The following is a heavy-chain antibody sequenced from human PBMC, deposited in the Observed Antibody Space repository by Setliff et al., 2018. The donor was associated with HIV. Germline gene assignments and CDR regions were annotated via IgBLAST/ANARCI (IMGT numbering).Heavy chain of an antibody. CDR2: IITLFGEA. CDR3: ARQPYYDDDGTNLPSEWRVLG. V-gene: IGHV1-69*13. CDR1: GYTFTSYG. D-gene: IGHD3-16*01. J-gene: IGHJ4*02. Sequence: GASVKVSCKASGYTFTSYGISWVRQAPGQGLEWMGGIITLFGEANYAQKFQGRVTITADESTSTAYMELNSLRSDDAAVYYCARQPYYDDDGTNLPSEWRVLGWGQGTLVTV.